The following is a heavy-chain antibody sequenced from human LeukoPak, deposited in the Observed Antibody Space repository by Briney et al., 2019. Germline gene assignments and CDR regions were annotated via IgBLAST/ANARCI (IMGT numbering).Heavy chain of an antibody. J-gene: IGHJ6*03. CDR2: IKQDGSEK. Sequence: GGSLRLSCAASGFTFSSYWMSWVRQAPGKGLEWVANIKQDGSEKYYVDSVKGRFTISRDNAKNSLYLQMNSLRAEDTAGYYCARATYYDFWSGPGGYYYMDVWGKGATVTVSS. CDR1: GFTFSSYW. D-gene: IGHD3-3*01. V-gene: IGHV3-7*04. CDR3: ARATYYDFWSGPGGYYYMDV.